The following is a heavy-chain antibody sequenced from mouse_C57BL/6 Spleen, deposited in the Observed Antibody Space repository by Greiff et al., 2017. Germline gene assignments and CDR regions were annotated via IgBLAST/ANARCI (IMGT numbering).Heavy chain of an antibody. CDR3: ARGGYGSSPINY. V-gene: IGHV1-80*01. J-gene: IGHJ4*01. CDR2: IYPGDGDT. CDR1: GYAFSRYW. D-gene: IGHD1-1*01. Sequence: QVQLQQSGAELVKPGASVKISCKASGYAFSRYWMNWVKQRPGKGLEWIGQIYPGDGDTNYNGKFEGKATLTADKSSSTAYMQLSSLTSEDSAVYFCARGGYGSSPINYWGQGTSVTVSS.